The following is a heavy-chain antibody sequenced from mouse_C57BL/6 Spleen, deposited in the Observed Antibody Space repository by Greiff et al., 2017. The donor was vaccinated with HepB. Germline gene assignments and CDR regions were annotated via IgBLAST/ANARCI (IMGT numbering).Heavy chain of an antibody. CDR3: ARQGVYYYGSSSCWYFDV. Sequence: EVQGVESGGGLVQPGGSLKLSCAASGFTFSDYYMYWVRQTPEKGLEWVAYISNGGGSTYYPDTVKGRFTISRDNAKNTLYLQMSRLKSEDTAMYYCARQGVYYYGSSSCWYFDVWGTGTTVTVSS. CDR2: ISNGGGST. D-gene: IGHD1-1*01. CDR1: GFTFSDYY. J-gene: IGHJ1*03. V-gene: IGHV5-12*01.